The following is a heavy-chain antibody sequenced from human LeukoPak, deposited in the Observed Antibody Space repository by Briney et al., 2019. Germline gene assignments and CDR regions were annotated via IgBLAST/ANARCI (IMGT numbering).Heavy chain of an antibody. D-gene: IGHD3-22*01. CDR2: IRSKANSYAT. Sequence: HSGGSLRLSCAASGLTFSGSAMHWVRQASGKGLEWVGRIRSKANSYATAYAAWVKGRFTISRDDSKNTAYLQMNSLKTEDTAVYYCTTFYYYDSPDAFDIWGQGTMVTVSS. CDR3: TTFYYYDSPDAFDI. CDR1: GLTFSGSA. V-gene: IGHV3-73*01. J-gene: IGHJ3*02.